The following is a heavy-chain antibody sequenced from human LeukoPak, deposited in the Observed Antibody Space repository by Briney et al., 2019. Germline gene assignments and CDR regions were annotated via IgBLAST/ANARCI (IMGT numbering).Heavy chain of an antibody. CDR1: GYTFTSYY. V-gene: IGHV1-46*01. J-gene: IGHJ4*02. D-gene: IGHD3-22*01. CDR2: INPSGGST. Sequence: GASVKVSCKASGYTFTSYYMHWVRQAPGQGLEWMGIINPSGGSTSYAQKFQGRVTMTRDVSTSTVYMELSSLRSEDTAVYYCARVGYSSGYYSSFDYWGQGTLVTVSS. CDR3: ARVGYSSGYYSSFDY.